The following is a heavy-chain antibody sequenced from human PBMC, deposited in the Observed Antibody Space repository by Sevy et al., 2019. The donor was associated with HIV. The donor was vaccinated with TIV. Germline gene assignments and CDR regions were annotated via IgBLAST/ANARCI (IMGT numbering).Heavy chain of an antibody. V-gene: IGHV3-21*06. J-gene: IGHJ4*02. Sequence: GGSLRLSCAASGFTFSSYNMNWVRQAPGKGLEWVSSVSGSSNYIYYAESLEGRFIISRDNAKNTLYLQMNSLRADDTAVYYCARGPPDGSYDYFDYWGQGTLVTVSS. CDR2: VSGSSNYI. CDR3: ARGPPDGSYDYFDY. CDR1: GFTFSSYN. D-gene: IGHD1-26*01.